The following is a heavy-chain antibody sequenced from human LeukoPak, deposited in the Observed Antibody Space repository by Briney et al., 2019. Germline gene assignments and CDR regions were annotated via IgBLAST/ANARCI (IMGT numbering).Heavy chain of an antibody. CDR2: IYSGGST. CDR3: AKDAPYYYGSGSSDY. Sequence: GGSLRLSCAVSGFTVSSNYMSWVRQPPGKGLEWVSVIYSGGSTYYADSVKGRFTISRDNSKNTLYLQMNSLRAEDTAVYYCAKDAPYYYGSGSSDYWGQGTLVTVSS. J-gene: IGHJ4*02. D-gene: IGHD3-10*01. V-gene: IGHV3-53*01. CDR1: GFTVSSNY.